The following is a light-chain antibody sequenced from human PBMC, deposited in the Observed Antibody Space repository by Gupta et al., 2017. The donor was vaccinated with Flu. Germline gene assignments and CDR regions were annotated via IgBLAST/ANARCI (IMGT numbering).Light chain of an antibody. CDR1: SSNIGSNT. V-gene: IGLV1-44*01. Sequence: GTPGQRVTISCSGSSSNIGSNTVNWYQQLPGTAPKLLIYSNNQRPSGVPDRFSGSKSGTSASLAISGLQSEDEADYYCAAWDDSLNGPWVFGGGTKLTVL. J-gene: IGLJ3*02. CDR2: SNN. CDR3: AAWDDSLNGPWV.